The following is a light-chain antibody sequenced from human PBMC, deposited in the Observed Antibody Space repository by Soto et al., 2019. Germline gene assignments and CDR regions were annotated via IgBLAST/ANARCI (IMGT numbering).Light chain of an antibody. J-gene: IGLJ2*01. CDR1: SSDVGSYNL. CDR3: CSYAGSYTLV. CDR2: EVT. V-gene: IGLV2-23*02. Sequence: QSALTQPASVSGSPGQSITISCTGTSSDVGSYNLVSWYQQHPGKAPKVMIYEVTERPSGVSNRFSGSKSGNTASLTISGLQAEDEADYYCCSYAGSYTLVFGGGTQLTVL.